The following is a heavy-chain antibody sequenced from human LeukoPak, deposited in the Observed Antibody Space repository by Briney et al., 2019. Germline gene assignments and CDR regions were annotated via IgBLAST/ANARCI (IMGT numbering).Heavy chain of an antibody. D-gene: IGHD2-8*02. CDR3: ATGGALRGHFPY. Sequence: GGSLRLSCAVAGFTFGRSTMTWVRQAPGKGPEWVAKMKEDGSDIHYVDSVKGRFTISRDNAKNSLYLQMNSLRAEDTAVYYCATGGALRGHFPYWGQGTLVTVSS. J-gene: IGHJ4*02. V-gene: IGHV3-7*01. CDR2: MKEDGSDI. CDR1: GFTFGRST.